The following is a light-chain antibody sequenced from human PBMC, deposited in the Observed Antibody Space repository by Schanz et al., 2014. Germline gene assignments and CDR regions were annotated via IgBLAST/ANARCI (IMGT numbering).Light chain of an antibody. J-gene: IGKJ5*01. Sequence: EIVLTQSPGTLSLSPGERATLSCRASQSVSSNLAWYQKKPGQAPRLLIYDASTRATGISARFSGSGSGTEFSLTISSLQSEDFAVYYCQQYDDWPPSITFGQGTRLEIK. CDR1: QSVSSN. V-gene: IGKV3-15*01. CDR3: QQYDDWPPSIT. CDR2: DAS.